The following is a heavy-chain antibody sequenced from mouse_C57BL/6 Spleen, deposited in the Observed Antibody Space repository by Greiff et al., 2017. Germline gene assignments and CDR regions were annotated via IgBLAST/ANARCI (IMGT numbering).Heavy chain of an antibody. D-gene: IGHD2-4*01. V-gene: IGHV5-4*03. CDR2: ISDGGSYT. J-gene: IGHJ3*01. Sequence: EVKLVESGGGLVKPGGSLKLSCAASGFTFSSYAMSWVRQTPEKRLEWVATISDGGSYTYYPDNVKGRFTISRDNAKNNLYLQMSHLKSEDTAMYYCARGRGYDYDFAYWGQGTLVTVSA. CDR3: ARGRGYDYDFAY. CDR1: GFTFSSYA.